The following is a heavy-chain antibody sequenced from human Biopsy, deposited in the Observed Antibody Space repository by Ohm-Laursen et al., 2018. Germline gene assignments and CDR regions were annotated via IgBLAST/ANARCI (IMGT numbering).Heavy chain of an antibody. CDR2: INPHSGTT. CDR1: GYTFTGQY. CDR3: AKGQDLRGGAEYFQH. V-gene: IGHV1-2*02. D-gene: IGHD2-15*01. J-gene: IGHJ1*01. Sequence: SVKVSCKASGYTFTGQYLHWVRQVPGQGLEWVGWINPHSGTTKFAQDFQGRVTMTRDTSITTAYMELRRLRSHDTAVYYCAKGQDLRGGAEYFQHWGQGALVTVSS.